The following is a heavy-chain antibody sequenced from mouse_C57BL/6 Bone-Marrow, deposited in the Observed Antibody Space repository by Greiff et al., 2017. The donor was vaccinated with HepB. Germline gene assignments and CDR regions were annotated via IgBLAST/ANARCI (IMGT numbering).Heavy chain of an antibody. CDR3: ARSYYYGSSPWFAY. J-gene: IGHJ3*01. CDR1: GYTFTSYW. CDR2: IYPGSGST. V-gene: IGHV1-55*01. Sequence: QVQLKQPGAELVKPGASVKMSCKASGYTFTSYWITWVKQRPGQGLEWIGDIYPGSGSTNYNEKFKSKATLTVDTSSSTAYMQLSSLTSEDSAVYYCARSYYYGSSPWFAYWGQGTLVTVSA. D-gene: IGHD1-1*01.